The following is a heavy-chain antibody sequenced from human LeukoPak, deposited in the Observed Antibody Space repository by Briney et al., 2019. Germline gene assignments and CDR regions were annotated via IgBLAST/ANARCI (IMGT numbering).Heavy chain of an antibody. V-gene: IGHV4-59*01. Sequence: SETLSLTCTVSGGSMSSYYWSWIRQPPGKGLEWIAYIYYSGSTNYNPSLKSRVTISVDTSKNQFSLKLSFVTAADTAVYYCARVGDIAAAGRYYFDYWGQGTLVTVSS. D-gene: IGHD6-13*01. J-gene: IGHJ4*02. CDR1: GGSMSSYY. CDR2: IYYSGST. CDR3: ARVGDIAAAGRYYFDY.